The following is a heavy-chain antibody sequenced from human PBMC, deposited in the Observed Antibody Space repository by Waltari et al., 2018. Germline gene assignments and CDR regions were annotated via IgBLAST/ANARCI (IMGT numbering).Heavy chain of an antibody. V-gene: IGHV3-66*02. CDR3: ARAVVPAVIDC. J-gene: IGHJ4*02. D-gene: IGHD2-2*01. Sequence: VQLQQWGAGLLKPSETLSLTCAVYGGSFSGYYWSWIRQPPGKGLEWVSVIYSGGPTYYADSVKGRFTISRDNSKNTLYLQMNSLRVEDTAVYYCARAVVPAVIDCWGQGTLVTVSS. CDR2: IYSGGPT. CDR1: GGSFSGYY.